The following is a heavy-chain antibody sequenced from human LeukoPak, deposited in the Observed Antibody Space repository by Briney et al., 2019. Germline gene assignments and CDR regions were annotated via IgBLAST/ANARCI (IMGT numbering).Heavy chain of an antibody. CDR3: ARELPSHYDFWSGRTDYGMDV. J-gene: IGHJ6*02. D-gene: IGHD3-3*01. V-gene: IGHV3-74*01. Sequence: GGSLRLSCAASGFTFSSYAMSWVRQAPGKGLVWVLRINSEGSSTSYADSVKGRFTISRDNAKNTLYLQMNSLRAEDTAVYYCARELPSHYDFWSGRTDYGMDVWGQGTTVTVSS. CDR2: INSEGSST. CDR1: GFTFSSYA.